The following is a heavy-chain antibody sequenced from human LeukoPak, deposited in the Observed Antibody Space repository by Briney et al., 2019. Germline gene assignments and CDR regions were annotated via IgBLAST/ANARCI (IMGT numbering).Heavy chain of an antibody. CDR3: ASGGGWVFFN. V-gene: IGHV1-69*01. Sequence: ASVKVSCKASGGTFSSYAISWVRQAPGQGLEWMGGIIPIFGTANYAQKFQGRVTITADESTSTAYMELNSLRVDDTAVYYCASGGGWVFFNWGQGTLVTVSS. J-gene: IGHJ4*02. D-gene: IGHD6-19*01. CDR2: IIPIFGTA. CDR1: GGTFSSYA.